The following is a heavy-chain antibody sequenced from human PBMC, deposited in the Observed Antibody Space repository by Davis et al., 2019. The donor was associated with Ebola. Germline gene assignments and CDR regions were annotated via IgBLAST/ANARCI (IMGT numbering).Heavy chain of an antibody. CDR3: ATYDRGDTYKNPLDY. CDR2: ISHDSTTK. V-gene: IGHV3-30*14. CDR1: GFPFSQFS. Sequence: PGGSLRLSCAASGFPFSQFSIHWVRQAPGKGLEWVALISHDSTTKYYSDSVEGRFTISRDNSKNTLYLQMTSLRPEDTAVYYCATYDRGDTYKNPLDYWGQGTLATVSS. J-gene: IGHJ4*01. D-gene: IGHD3-9*01.